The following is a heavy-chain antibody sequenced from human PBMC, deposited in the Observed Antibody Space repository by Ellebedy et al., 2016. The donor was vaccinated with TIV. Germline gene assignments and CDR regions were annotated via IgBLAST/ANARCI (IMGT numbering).Heavy chain of an antibody. J-gene: IGHJ4*02. Sequence: MPSETLSLTCGVYGGSLSGNYWSWIRQPPGKGLEWIGEINHSGSTNYNPSPKSRVTISVDTSKEQFSLKVNSVTAADTAVYYCAGHRGNTYGPYDYWGQGTLVTVSS. V-gene: IGHV4-34*01. CDR1: GGSLSGNY. CDR3: AGHRGNTYGPYDY. D-gene: IGHD5-18*01. CDR2: INHSGST.